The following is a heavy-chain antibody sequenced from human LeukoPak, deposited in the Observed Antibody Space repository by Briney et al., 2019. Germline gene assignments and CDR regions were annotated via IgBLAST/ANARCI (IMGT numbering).Heavy chain of an antibody. Sequence: SQTLSLTCAVSGGSISSGGYSWSWIRQPPGKGLEWIGYIYHSGSTYYNPSLKSRVTISVDTSKNQFSLRLSSVTAADTAVYYCARDFAFDIWGQGTMVTVSS. V-gene: IGHV4-30-2*01. J-gene: IGHJ3*02. CDR1: GGSISSGGYS. CDR3: ARDFAFDI. CDR2: IYHSGST.